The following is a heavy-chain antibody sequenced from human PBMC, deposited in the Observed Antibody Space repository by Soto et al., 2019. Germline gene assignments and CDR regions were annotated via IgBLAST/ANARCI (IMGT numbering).Heavy chain of an antibody. CDR2: ISGSDGST. J-gene: IGHJ6*02. CDR1: GFTVSSNY. V-gene: IGHV3-23*01. Sequence: GGSLRLSCAASGFTVSSNYMSWARQAPGKGLEWVSVISGSDGSTYYADSVKGRFTISRDNSKNTLFLQMNSLRAEDTAVYYCAKVMITFGGSRYGLDVWGQGTTVTVSS. CDR3: AKVMITFGGSRYGLDV. D-gene: IGHD3-16*01.